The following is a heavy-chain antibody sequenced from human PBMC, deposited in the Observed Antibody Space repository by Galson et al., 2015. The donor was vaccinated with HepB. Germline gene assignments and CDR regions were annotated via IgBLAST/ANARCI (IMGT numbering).Heavy chain of an antibody. V-gene: IGHV3-30*09. J-gene: IGHJ4*02. CDR1: GFTFSSCA. CDR2: ISYIGDIK. CDR3: ARGSGGAAAPIDY. Sequence: SLRLSCAASGFTFSSCAMHWVRQAPGKGLEWVTTISYIGDIKYSADSVKGRFAISRDDSKNTLYLQMDNLRTEDTALYYCARGSGGAAAPIDYWGQGTLVTVSS. D-gene: IGHD2-2*01.